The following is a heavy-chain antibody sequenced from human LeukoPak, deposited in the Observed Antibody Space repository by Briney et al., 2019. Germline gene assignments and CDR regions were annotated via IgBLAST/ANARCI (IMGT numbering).Heavy chain of an antibody. Sequence: GGSLTLSCSVSGFTDSTHHMSWPRPAPGKGLEWVSVIYSGGTRYYADSVKGRFTISRDNSKNTLYLQMNSLRPEDTAVYYCARDSSSSSSYFDYWGQGTLVTVSS. CDR2: IYSGGTR. J-gene: IGHJ4*02. V-gene: IGHV3-66*01. CDR1: GFTDSTHH. D-gene: IGHD6-13*01. CDR3: ARDSSSSSSYFDY.